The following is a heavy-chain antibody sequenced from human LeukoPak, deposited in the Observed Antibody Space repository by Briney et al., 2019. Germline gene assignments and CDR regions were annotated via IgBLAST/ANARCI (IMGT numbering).Heavy chain of an antibody. J-gene: IGHJ4*02. V-gene: IGHV3-48*02. CDR1: GLTVSSYS. Sequence: GGSLRLSCVASGLTVSSYSMNWVRQAPGKGLEWVSYISSSSSTIYYADSVKGRFTISRDNAKNSLDLQMNSLRDEDTAVYYCARARASGRSGFDYWGQGSLVTVSS. CDR2: ISSSSSTI. D-gene: IGHD2-15*01. CDR3: ARARASGRSGFDY.